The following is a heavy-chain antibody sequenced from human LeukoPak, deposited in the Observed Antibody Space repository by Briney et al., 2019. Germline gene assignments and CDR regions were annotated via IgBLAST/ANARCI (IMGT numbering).Heavy chain of an antibody. J-gene: IGHJ4*02. V-gene: IGHV3-23*01. CDR2: FSLTGDRT. CDR1: GFTVSSFA. D-gene: IGHD3-16*02. CDR3: AKEALGYDYVWGSYRADY. Sequence: PGGSLRLSCAASGFTVSSFAMSWVRQAPGKGLEWVSGFSLTGDRTYYTDSVKGRFTISRANSKNMLWLQMNSLRAEDTAVYYCAKEALGYDYVWGSYRADYWGQGTLVTVSS.